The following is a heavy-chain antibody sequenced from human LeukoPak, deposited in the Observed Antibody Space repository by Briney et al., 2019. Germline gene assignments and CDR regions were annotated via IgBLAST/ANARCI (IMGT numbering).Heavy chain of an antibody. Sequence: GGSLRLSCAASGFTFSSYGMHWVRQAPGKGLEWVAVIWYDGSNKYYADSVKGRFTISRDNSKNTLYLQMNSLRAEDTAVYYCAREDHVVTDAFDIWGQGTMVTVSS. CDR1: GFTFSSYG. D-gene: IGHD2-21*02. J-gene: IGHJ3*02. V-gene: IGHV3-33*01. CDR2: IWYDGSNK. CDR3: AREDHVVTDAFDI.